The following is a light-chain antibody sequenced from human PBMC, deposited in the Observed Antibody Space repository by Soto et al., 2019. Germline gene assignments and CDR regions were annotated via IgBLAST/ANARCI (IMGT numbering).Light chain of an antibody. CDR2: WAS. V-gene: IGKV4-1*01. J-gene: IGKJ1*01. CDR1: QRVLYSSSNKNY. CDR3: QQYCSSPWT. Sequence: DIVMTQSPDSLAVSLGERATINCKSSQRVLYSSSNKNYLAWYQQKPGQPPKLLIYWASTRESGVPDRFSGXXXXXXXXXTISSLQAEDVAVYYCQQYCSSPWTFGQGTKVEIK.